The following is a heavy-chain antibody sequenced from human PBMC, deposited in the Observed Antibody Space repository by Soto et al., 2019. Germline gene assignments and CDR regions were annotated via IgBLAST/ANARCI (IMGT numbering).Heavy chain of an antibody. Sequence: QITLKESGPTLLKPTQTLTLTCTFSGFSLSTSGVGVVWIRQPPGKALQWLALIYWDDDERFSPSLRNRLTITKDTSKNQVVHKETNKDTVDTATYCCAHQTYYYGSGTIDVGGQGTTVTVSS. V-gene: IGHV2-5*02. CDR1: GFSLSTSGVG. J-gene: IGHJ6*02. CDR3: AHQTYYYGSGTIDV. D-gene: IGHD3-10*01. CDR2: IYWDDDE.